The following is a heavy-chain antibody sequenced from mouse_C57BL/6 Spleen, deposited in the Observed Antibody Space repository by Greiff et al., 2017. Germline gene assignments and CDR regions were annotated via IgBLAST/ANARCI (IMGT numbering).Heavy chain of an antibody. V-gene: IGHV1-61*01. D-gene: IGHD4-1*01. CDR2: IYPSDGDT. CDR3: ARNGANWDWYFDV. J-gene: IGHJ1*03. Sequence: QVQLQQPGAELVRPGSSVKLSCKASGYTFTSYWMDWVKQRPGQGLEWIGNIYPSDGDTHYNQKFKDKATVTVDKSSSTAYMQLSSLTSEDSAVXFCARNGANWDWYFDVWGTGTTLTVSS. CDR1: GYTFTSYW.